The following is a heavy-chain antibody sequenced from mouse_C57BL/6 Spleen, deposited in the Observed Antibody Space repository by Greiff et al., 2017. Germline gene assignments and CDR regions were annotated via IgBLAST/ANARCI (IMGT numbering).Heavy chain of an antibody. J-gene: IGHJ4*01. Sequence: VQGVESGAELVRPGASVKLSCKASGYTFTDYYINWVRQRPGQGLEWIARIYPGSGNTYYNEKFKGKATLTAEKSSSTAYMQLSSLTSEDSAVYFCAREQLSDAMDYWGQGTSVTVSS. CDR3: AREQLSDAMDY. CDR1: GYTFTDYY. V-gene: IGHV1-76*01. D-gene: IGHD3-2*02. CDR2: IYPGSGNT.